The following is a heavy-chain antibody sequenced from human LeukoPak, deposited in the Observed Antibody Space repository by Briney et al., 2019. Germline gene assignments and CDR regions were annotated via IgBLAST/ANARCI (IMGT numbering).Heavy chain of an antibody. D-gene: IGHD6-13*01. CDR3: ASPREGSSSWEDAFDI. V-gene: IGHV5-51*01. CDR1: GYSFTSYW. J-gene: IGHJ3*02. Sequence: GESLKISCKGSGYSFTSYWVGWVRQMPGKGLEWMGIIYPGDSDTRYSPSFQGQVTISADKSISTAYLQLSSLKASDTAMYYCASPREGSSSWEDAFDIWGQGTMVTVSS. CDR2: IYPGDSDT.